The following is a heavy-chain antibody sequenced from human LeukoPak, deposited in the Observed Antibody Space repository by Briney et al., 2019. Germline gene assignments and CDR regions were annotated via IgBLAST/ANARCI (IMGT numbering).Heavy chain of an antibody. D-gene: IGHD6-19*01. CDR1: GYTFTSYY. J-gene: IGHJ4*02. CDR3: ATEAVAGPGGFDY. Sequence: GASVKVSCKASGYTFTSYYMHWVRQAPGQGLEWMGIINPSGGSTSYAQKFQGRVTMTRDMSTSTVYMELSSLRSEDTAVYYCATEAVAGPGGFDYWGQGTLVTVSS. V-gene: IGHV1-46*01. CDR2: INPSGGST.